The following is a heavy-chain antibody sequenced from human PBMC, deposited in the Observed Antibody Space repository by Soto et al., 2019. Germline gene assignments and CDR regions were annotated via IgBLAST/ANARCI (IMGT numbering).Heavy chain of an antibody. J-gene: IGHJ6*02. Sequence: QVQLVQSGAEVKKPGASVKVSCKASGYTFTSYDINWVRQATGQGLEWMGWMNPNSGNTGYAQKFQGRVTMTRNTLHTTGYMELGSLRSEDTAVYFRAREMTNRGYDVWGQRAKVTVFS. CDR1: GYTFTSYD. CDR3: AREMTNRGYDV. D-gene: IGHD3-22*01. CDR2: MNPNSGNT. V-gene: IGHV1-8*01.